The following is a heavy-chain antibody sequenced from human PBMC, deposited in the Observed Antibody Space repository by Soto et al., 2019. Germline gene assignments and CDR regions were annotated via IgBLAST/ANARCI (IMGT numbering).Heavy chain of an antibody. CDR2: IIPIFGTA. V-gene: IGHV1-69*01. CDR3: ARTTYYDILTGYGAFDI. Sequence: QVQLVQSGAEVKKPGSSVKVSCKASGGTFSSYAISWVRQAPGQGLEWMGGIIPIFGTANYAQKFQGRVTITADESTSTAYMELSSLRSEDTAVYYCARTTYYDILTGYGAFDIWVQGTMVTVSS. D-gene: IGHD3-9*01. CDR1: GGTFSSYA. J-gene: IGHJ3*02.